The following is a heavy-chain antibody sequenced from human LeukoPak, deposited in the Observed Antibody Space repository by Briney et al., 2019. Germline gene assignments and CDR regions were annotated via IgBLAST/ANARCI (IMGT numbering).Heavy chain of an antibody. CDR2: ISSSGSTI. CDR1: GFTFSSYE. D-gene: IGHD5-24*01. V-gene: IGHV3-48*03. J-gene: IGHJ3*02. CDR3: ARTDGYSLNDAFDI. Sequence: GGSLRLSCAASGFTFSSYEMNWVRQAPGKGLEWVSYISSSGSTIYYAGSVKGRFTISRDNAKNSLYLQMNSLRAEDTAVYYCARTDGYSLNDAFDIWGQGTMVTVSS.